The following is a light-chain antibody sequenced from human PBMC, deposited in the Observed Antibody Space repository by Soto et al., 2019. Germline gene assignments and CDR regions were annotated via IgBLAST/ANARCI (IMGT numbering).Light chain of an antibody. CDR1: SSDVGGYNY. CDR2: EVS. J-gene: IGLJ1*01. V-gene: IGLV2-8*01. CDR3: SSYAGSNNYV. Sequence: QSALTQPPSASGSPGQSVTISSTGTSSDVGGYNYVSWYQQHPGKAPKLMIYEVSKRPSGVPDRFSGYKSLNTASLTVSGLKAEDEADYNSSSYAGSNNYVFGTGTKLTVL.